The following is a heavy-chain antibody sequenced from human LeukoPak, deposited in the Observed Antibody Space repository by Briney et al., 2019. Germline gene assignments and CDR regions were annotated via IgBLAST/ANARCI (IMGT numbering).Heavy chain of an antibody. D-gene: IGHD5-12*01. CDR2: ISGSGGRT. J-gene: IGHJ4*02. CDR1: GFTFSSYA. V-gene: IGHV3-23*01. CDR3: AKDLSGGYDSYFDY. Sequence: GGSLRLSCAASGFTFSSYAMSWVRQAPGKGLEWVSAISGSGGRTYYADSVKGRFTISRDNSKNTLYLQMNSLRAEDTAVYYCAKDLSGGYDSYFDYWGQGTLVTVSS.